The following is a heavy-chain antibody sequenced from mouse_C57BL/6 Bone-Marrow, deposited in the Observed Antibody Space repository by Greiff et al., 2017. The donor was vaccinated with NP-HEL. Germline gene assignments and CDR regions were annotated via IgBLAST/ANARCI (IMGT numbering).Heavy chain of an antibody. CDR2: ISSGGSYT. CDR1: GFTFSSYG. J-gene: IGHJ2*01. CDR3: ARQELRLDY. Sequence: DVKLVESGGDLVKPGGSLKLSCAASGFTFSSYGMSWVRQTPDKRLEWVATISSGGSYTYYPDSVKGRFTISRDNAKNTLYLQMSSLKSEDTAMYYCARQELRLDYWGQGTTLTVSS. V-gene: IGHV5-6*02. D-gene: IGHD1-2*01.